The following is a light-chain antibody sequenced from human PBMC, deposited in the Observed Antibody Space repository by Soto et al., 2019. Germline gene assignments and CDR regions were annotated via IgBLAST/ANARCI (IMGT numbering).Light chain of an antibody. CDR3: SSYTSSSTPYVV. Sequence: QSALTQPASVSGSPGQSITISCTGTSSDVGGYNYVSWYQQHPGKAPKLMIYEVSNRPSGVSNRFSGSKSGNTASLTISGLQAEDEADYYCSSYTSSSTPYVVFGAGTQLTVL. CDR1: SSDVGGYNY. CDR2: EVS. V-gene: IGLV2-14*01. J-gene: IGLJ2*01.